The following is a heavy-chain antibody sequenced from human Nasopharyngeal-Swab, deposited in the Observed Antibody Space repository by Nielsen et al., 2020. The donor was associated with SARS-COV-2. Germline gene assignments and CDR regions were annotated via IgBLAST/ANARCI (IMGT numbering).Heavy chain of an antibody. CDR2: IGDKDHNYAT. CDR3: TTDFYFDY. Sequence: GESLKISSAASGFIFSASAIHWVRQASGKGLEWVGRIGDKDHNYATTYGASVQGRFTISRDDSKNTAFLQMDSLKTEDTALYYCTTDFYFDYWGQGTLVTVSS. V-gene: IGHV3-73*01. J-gene: IGHJ4*02. CDR1: GFIFSASA.